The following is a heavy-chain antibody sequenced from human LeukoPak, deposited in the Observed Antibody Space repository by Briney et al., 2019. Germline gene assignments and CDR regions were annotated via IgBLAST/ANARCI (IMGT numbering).Heavy chain of an antibody. J-gene: IGHJ6*02. Sequence: SQTLSLTCAISGDSVSSNSAAWNWIRQSPSRGLEWLGRTYYRSKWYNDYAVSVKSRITINPDTSKNQFSLQLNSVTPEDTAVYYCVRGSQQLVRYYYYYYGMDVWGQGTTVTVSS. D-gene: IGHD6-13*01. CDR3: VRGSQQLVRYYYYYYGMDV. CDR1: GDSVSSNSAA. V-gene: IGHV6-1*01. CDR2: TYYRSKWYN.